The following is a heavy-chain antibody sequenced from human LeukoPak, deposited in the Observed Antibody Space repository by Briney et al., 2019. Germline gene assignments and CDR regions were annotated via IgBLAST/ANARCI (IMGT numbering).Heavy chain of an antibody. Sequence: GGSLRLSCAASGFTFSSYAMHWVRQAPGKGLEWVAVISYDGTKKYYADSVEGRFTMSRDNSKNTLYLQMNSLRDDDTAVYYCARDKGANFGYGNYFDFWGQGTLVTVSS. D-gene: IGHD3-22*01. J-gene: IGHJ4*02. V-gene: IGHV3-30-3*01. CDR1: GFTFSSYA. CDR2: ISYDGTKK. CDR3: ARDKGANFGYGNYFDF.